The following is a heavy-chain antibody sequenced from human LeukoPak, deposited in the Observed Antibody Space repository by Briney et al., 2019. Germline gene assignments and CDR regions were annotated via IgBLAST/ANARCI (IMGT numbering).Heavy chain of an antibody. V-gene: IGHV3-48*04. CDR1: GFTFSSYW. CDR3: ARGELPNY. Sequence: GGSLRLSCAASGFTFSSYWMSWARQAPGKGLEWVSYISSSSSTIYYADSVKGRFTISRDNAKNSLYLQMNSLRAEDTAVYYCARGELPNYWGQGTLVTVSS. CDR2: ISSSSSTI. D-gene: IGHD1-26*01. J-gene: IGHJ4*02.